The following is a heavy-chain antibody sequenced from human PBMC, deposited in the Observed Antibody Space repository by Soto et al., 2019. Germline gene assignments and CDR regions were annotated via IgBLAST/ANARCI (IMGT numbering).Heavy chain of an antibody. Sequence: SAIMSPTRSFSGFSLGTSAWNSIRPPPGKGLEWIGSIYYSGSPNYNPSLKSRVTISVDTSRSQFSLNLNSVTAADTAVYYWARSLYSGGWVKTFDCWGEGTRVTVS. CDR2: IYYSGSP. J-gene: IGHJ3*01. CDR3: ARSLYSGGWVKTFDC. D-gene: IGHD6-19*01. V-gene: IGHV4-59*01. CDR1: GFSLGTSA.